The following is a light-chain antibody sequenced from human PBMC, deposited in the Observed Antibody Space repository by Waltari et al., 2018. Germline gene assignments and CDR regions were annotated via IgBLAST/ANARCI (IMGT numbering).Light chain of an antibody. CDR2: GAS. J-gene: IGKJ4*01. V-gene: IGKV3-20*01. Sequence: EIVLTQSPGTLSLSPGERATLSCRPSQSVSSNYLAWYQQKPGQAPRLLIYGASSRANGIPDRFSGSVSGTGFSLTISRLGPEDFAVYYCQQYGSSPGTFGGGTKVEIK. CDR1: QSVSSNY. CDR3: QQYGSSPGT.